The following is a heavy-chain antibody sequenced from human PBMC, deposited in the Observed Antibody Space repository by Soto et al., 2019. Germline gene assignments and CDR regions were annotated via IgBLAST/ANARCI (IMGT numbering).Heavy chain of an antibody. CDR1: GFTFSSYG. V-gene: IGHV3-33*01. D-gene: IGHD6-19*01. CDR2: IWYDGSNK. Sequence: GGSLRLSCAASGFTFSSYGMHWVRQAPGKGLEWVAVIWYDGSNKYYADSVKGRFTISRDNSKNTLYLQMNSLRAEDTAVYYCARDLIAVAATYYYYGMDGWGQGTTVTVFS. CDR3: ARDLIAVAATYYYYGMDG. J-gene: IGHJ6*02.